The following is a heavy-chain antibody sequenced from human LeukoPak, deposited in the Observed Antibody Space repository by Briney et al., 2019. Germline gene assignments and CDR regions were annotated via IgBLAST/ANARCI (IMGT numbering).Heavy chain of an antibody. CDR2: IKPNPGAT. CDR3: AREDPAGWYDY. V-gene: IGHV1-2*02. J-gene: IGHJ4*02. D-gene: IGHD6-19*01. CDR1: GYTFTGYY. Sequence: ASVKVSCKASGYTFTGYYMHWVRQAPAPRREGMGWIKPNPGATNYAQKFKGRVTMTRDTSISTAYMELSRLRSDDTAVYYCAREDPAGWYDYWGQGTLVTVSS.